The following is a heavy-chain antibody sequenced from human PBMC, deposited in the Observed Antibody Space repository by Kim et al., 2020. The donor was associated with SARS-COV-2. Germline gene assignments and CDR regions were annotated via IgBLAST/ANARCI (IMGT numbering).Heavy chain of an antibody. V-gene: IGHV3-7*03. Sequence: GGSLRLSCAASGFTFSSYWMSWVRQAPGKGLEWVANIKQDGSEKYYVDSVKGRFTISRDNAKNSLYLQMNSLRAEDTAVYYCARDKGPPYGPFDYWGQGTLVTVSS. D-gene: IGHD3-10*01. CDR1: GFTFSSYW. CDR3: ARDKGPPYGPFDY. CDR2: IKQDGSEK. J-gene: IGHJ4*02.